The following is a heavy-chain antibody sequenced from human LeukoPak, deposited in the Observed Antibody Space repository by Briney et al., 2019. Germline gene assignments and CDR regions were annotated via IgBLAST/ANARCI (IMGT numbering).Heavy chain of an antibody. CDR1: GYTFTSYG. D-gene: IGHD4-17*01. Sequence: ASVKVSCKASGYTFTSYGISWVRQAPGQGLEWMGWISAYNGNTNYAQKLQGRVTMTTDTSTSTAYMELSSLRSEDTAVYYCARDYDGEVGRHWFDPWGQGTLVTVSS. CDR3: ARDYDGEVGRHWFDP. J-gene: IGHJ5*02. V-gene: IGHV1-18*01. CDR2: ISAYNGNT.